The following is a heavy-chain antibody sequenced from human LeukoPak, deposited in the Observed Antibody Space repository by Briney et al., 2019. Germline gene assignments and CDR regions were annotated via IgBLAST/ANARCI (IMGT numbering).Heavy chain of an antibody. CDR3: AKDHKRWLQFLRPDY. D-gene: IGHD5-24*01. Sequence: GGSLRLSCAASGFTFSTYAMSWVRQAPGKGLEWVSAISGSGGSTYYADPVKGRFTISRDNSKNTLYLQMNSLRAEDTAVYYCAKDHKRWLQFLRPDYWGQGTLVTVSS. V-gene: IGHV3-23*01. CDR2: ISGSGGST. CDR1: GFTFSTYA. J-gene: IGHJ4*02.